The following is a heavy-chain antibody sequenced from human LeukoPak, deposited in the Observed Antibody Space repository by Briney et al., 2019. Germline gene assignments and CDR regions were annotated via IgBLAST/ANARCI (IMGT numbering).Heavy chain of an antibody. V-gene: IGHV4-34*01. Sequence: PSETLSLTCAVYGGSFSGYYWSWIRQPPGKGLEWIGEINHSGSTNYHPSLKSRVTISVDTSKNQFSLKLSSVTAADTAVYYCARARDGYNWKTFDYWGQGTLVTVSS. CDR1: GGSFSGYY. J-gene: IGHJ4*02. CDR2: INHSGST. D-gene: IGHD5-24*01. CDR3: ARARDGYNWKTFDY.